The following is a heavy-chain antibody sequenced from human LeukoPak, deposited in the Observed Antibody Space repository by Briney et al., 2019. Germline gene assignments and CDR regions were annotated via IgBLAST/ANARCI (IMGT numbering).Heavy chain of an antibody. V-gene: IGHV4-59*08. D-gene: IGHD3-16*02. CDR1: GGSISSYY. J-gene: IGHJ4*02. Sequence: PSETLSLTCTVSGGSISSYYWSWIRQPPGKGLEWIGEINHSGSTNNNPSLKSRVTISVDTSKNQISLKLRSVTAADTAVYYCARHGGNYVWGSYRLRYYFDYWGQGTLVTVSS. CDR3: ARHGGNYVWGSYRLRYYFDY. CDR2: INHSGST.